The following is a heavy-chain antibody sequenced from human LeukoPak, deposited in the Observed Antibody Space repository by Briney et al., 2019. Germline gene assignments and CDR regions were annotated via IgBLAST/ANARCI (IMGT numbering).Heavy chain of an antibody. CDR1: GYTFTGYY. D-gene: IGHD5-18*01. Sequence: GASVKVSCKASGYTFTGYYMHWVRQAPGQGLEWMGRINPNSGGTNYAQKFQGRVTMTRDTSISTAYMELSRLRSDDTAVYYCAIESYSYGYVWRPPTWWFDPWGQGTLVTVSS. CDR3: AIESYSYGYVWRPPTWWFDP. J-gene: IGHJ5*02. CDR2: INPNSGGT. V-gene: IGHV1-2*06.